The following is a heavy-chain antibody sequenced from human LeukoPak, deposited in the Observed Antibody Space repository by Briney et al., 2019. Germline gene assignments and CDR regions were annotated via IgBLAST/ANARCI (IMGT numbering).Heavy chain of an antibody. CDR1: GGSISSYY. V-gene: IGHV4-59*12. CDR3: AREGGYYDSSGIPNDAFDI. CDR2: IYYSGGT. J-gene: IGHJ3*02. Sequence: SETLSLTCTVSGGSISSYYWSWIRQPPGKGLEWIGYIYYSGGTNYNPSLKSRVTMSVDTSKNQFSLKLSSVTAADTAVYYCAREGGYYDSSGIPNDAFDIWGQGTMVTVSS. D-gene: IGHD3-22*01.